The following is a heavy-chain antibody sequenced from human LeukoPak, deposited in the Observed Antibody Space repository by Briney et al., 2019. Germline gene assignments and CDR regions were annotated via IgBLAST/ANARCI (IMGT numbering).Heavy chain of an antibody. J-gene: IGHJ5*02. V-gene: IGHV4-34*01. Sequence: SETLSLTCAVYGGSFSGYYWSWIRQPPGKGLEWIGEINHSGSTNYNPSLKSRVTISLDTSKNQFSLKLSSVTAADTAVYYCARGGYRGAAAEDLNWFDPWGQGTLVTVSS. CDR3: ARGGYRGAAAEDLNWFDP. D-gene: IGHD6-13*01. CDR2: INHSGST. CDR1: GGSFSGYY.